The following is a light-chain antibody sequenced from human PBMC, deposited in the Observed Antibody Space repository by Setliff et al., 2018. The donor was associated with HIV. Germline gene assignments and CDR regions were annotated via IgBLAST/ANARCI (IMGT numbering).Light chain of an antibody. CDR3: CSYAGSYTLV. J-gene: IGLJ3*02. CDR2: DVT. CDR1: SSDVGNYNY. V-gene: IGLV2-11*01. Sequence: QSVLTQPRSVSGSPGQSVTISCTGTSSDVGNYNYVSWFQQHPGKLPKLMIYDVTKRPSGVPDRFSGSKSGNTASLTISGLQAEDEADYYCCSYAGSYTLVFGGGTQLTVL.